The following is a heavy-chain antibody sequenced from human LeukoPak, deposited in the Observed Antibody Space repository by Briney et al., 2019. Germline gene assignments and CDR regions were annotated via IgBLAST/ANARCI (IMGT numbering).Heavy chain of an antibody. D-gene: IGHD6-6*01. CDR2: IYYTGST. J-gene: IGHJ6*03. CDR1: GGSISSSSYC. V-gene: IGHV4-39*01. CDR3: ASQRRGGSSYYMDV. Sequence: SETLSLTCTVSGGSISSSSYCWGWIRQPPGKGLEWIGSIYYTGSTYYNSSLKSRVTISVDTSKNQFSLKLSSVTAADTAVYYCASQRRGGSSYYMDVWGKGTTVTVAS.